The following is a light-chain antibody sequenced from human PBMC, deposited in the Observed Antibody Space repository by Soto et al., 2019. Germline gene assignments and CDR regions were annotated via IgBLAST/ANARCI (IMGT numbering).Light chain of an antibody. CDR3: MQGRQLPAT. Sequence: DIVMTQSPLSLPVTPGEPASISCRSSQSLLHSTGNNHVDWYLQKPGQPPQLLIYWGSNRASGVPDRVGGSGSGTDFTMKISRVGADDDGVYYCMQGRQLPATFGQGKRLDIK. CDR1: QSLLHSTGNNH. CDR2: WGS. V-gene: IGKV2-28*01. J-gene: IGKJ5*01.